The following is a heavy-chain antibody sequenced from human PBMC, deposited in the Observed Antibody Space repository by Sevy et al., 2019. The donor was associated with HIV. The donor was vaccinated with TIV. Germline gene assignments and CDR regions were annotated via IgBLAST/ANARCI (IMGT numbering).Heavy chain of an antibody. J-gene: IGHJ4*02. D-gene: IGHD1-26*01. CDR3: AGGNAWGRGYS. CDR2: IYYNGHI. CDR1: GGSITSLY. Sequence: SETLSLTCTVSGGSITSLYWNWIRQPPGKGLEWIANIYYNGHINYNPSLKIRVTLSLDTSKNQFSLRRSSVTAADTAMYYCAGGNAWGRGYSWGQGTLVTVSS. V-gene: IGHV4-59*08.